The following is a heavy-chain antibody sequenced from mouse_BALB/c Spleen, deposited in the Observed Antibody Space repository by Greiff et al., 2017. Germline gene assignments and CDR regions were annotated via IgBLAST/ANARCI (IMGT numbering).Heavy chain of an antibody. CDR1: GYSITSDYA. J-gene: IGHJ3*01. Sequence: EVQLQESGPGLVKPSQSLSLTCTVTGYSITSDYAWNWIRQFPGNKLEWMGYISYSGSTSYNPSLKSRISITRDTSKNQFFLQLNSVTTEDTATYYCARDYDPYWGQGTLVTVSA. D-gene: IGHD2-4*01. V-gene: IGHV3-2*02. CDR3: ARDYDPY. CDR2: ISYSGST.